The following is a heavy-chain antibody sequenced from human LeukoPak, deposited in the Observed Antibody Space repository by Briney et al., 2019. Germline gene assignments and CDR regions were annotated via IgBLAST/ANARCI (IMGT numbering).Heavy chain of an antibody. CDR1: GFTFRNYW. D-gene: IGHD1-14*01. CDR3: ARLEPSRFDS. J-gene: IGHJ4*02. CDR2: IKQDGSEK. Sequence: PGGSLRLSCAASGFTFRNYWMSWVRQAPGKGLEWVANIKQDGSEKYYVDSVKGRFTISRDNAKSSLYLQMNSLRAEDTAVYYCARLEPSRFDSWGQGTLVTVSS. V-gene: IGHV3-7*05.